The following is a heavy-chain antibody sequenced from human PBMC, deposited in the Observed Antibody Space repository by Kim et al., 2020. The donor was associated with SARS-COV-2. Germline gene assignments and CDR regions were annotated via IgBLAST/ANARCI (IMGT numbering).Heavy chain of an antibody. CDR1: GFTFSNTW. CDR3: TTGRRWLQCDS. J-gene: IGHJ5*01. V-gene: IGHV3-15*01. CDR2: VKSKTDGATT. Sequence: GGSLRLSCAASGFTFSNTWMSWVRQAPGKGLEWIARVKSKTDGATTNYAAPVKGRFTVSRDDSIDTLYLEMNSLKSEDTAVYYCTTGRRWLQCDSWGQGTLVTVSS. D-gene: IGHD5-12*01.